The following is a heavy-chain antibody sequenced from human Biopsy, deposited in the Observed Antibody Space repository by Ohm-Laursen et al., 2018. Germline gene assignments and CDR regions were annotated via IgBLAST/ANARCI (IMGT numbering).Heavy chain of an antibody. D-gene: IGHD6-6*01. CDR3: ARHRSSSARNYYHDMDV. J-gene: IGHJ6*02. V-gene: IGHV4-39*01. Sequence: SETLSLTCTVAGGSINSNDYYWGWIRQTPGEGLQWIGSLYHNGHTYENPSLRSQLTLSIDKSKNLFSLRLSSVTAADTAVYYCARHRSSSARNYYHDMDVWGQGTTVTVSS. CDR2: LYHNGHT. CDR1: GGSINSNDYY.